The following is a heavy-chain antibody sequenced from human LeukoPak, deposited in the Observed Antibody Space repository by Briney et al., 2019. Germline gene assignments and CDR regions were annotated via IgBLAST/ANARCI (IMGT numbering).Heavy chain of an antibody. J-gene: IGHJ4*02. CDR3: AKPTGTGATVTTYYFDY. CDR1: GFTFSSYA. V-gene: IGHV3-23*01. CDR2: ISGSGGST. Sequence: PGGSLRLSCAASGFTFSSYAMSWVRQAPGKGLEWVSAISGSGGSTYYADSVKGRFTISRDDSKNTLYLQMNSLRAEDTAVYYCAKPTGTGATVTTYYFDYWGQGTLVTVSS. D-gene: IGHD4-17*01.